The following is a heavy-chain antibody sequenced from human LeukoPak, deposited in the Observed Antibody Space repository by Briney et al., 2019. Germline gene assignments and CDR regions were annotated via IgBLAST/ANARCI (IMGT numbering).Heavy chain of an antibody. D-gene: IGHD4-17*01. J-gene: IGHJ4*02. CDR1: GYTFTSYA. CDR2: INAGNGNT. V-gene: IGHV1-3*01. Sequence: ASVKVSCKASGYTFTSYAMHWVRQAPGQRLEWMGWINAGNGNTKYSQRFQGRVTITRDTSASTAYMELSSLRSEDTAVYYCARDPPYGSLFDYWGQGTLVTVSS. CDR3: ARDPPYGSLFDY.